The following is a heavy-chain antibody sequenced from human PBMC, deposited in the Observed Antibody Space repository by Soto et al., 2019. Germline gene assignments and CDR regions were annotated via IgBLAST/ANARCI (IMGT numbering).Heavy chain of an antibody. CDR3: ARGISPRILAPSMEAAGPLNAFDI. J-gene: IGHJ3*02. V-gene: IGHV1-8*01. D-gene: IGHD2-8*02. Sequence: ASVKVSCKASGYTFTSYDINWVRQATGQGLEWMGWMNPNSGNTGYAQKFQGRVTMTRNTSISTAYMELGSLRAEDTAVYYRARGISPRILAPSMEAAGPLNAFDICG. CDR2: MNPNSGNT. CDR1: GYTFTSYD.